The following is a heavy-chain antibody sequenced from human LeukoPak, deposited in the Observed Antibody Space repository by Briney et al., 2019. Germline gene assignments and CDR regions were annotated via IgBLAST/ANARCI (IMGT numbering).Heavy chain of an antibody. CDR1: GFTFGDYT. Sequence: GRSLRLSCTASGFTFGDYTMNWVRQAPGKGLEWVSAISGSPTSYYADSVKGRFTISRDNSKNTVYLQMNSLRAEDTAVYYCAKGSSSAYSPFDYWGQGTLVTVSS. CDR2: ISGSPTS. V-gene: IGHV3-23*01. CDR3: AKGSSSAYSPFDY. J-gene: IGHJ4*02. D-gene: IGHD1-26*01.